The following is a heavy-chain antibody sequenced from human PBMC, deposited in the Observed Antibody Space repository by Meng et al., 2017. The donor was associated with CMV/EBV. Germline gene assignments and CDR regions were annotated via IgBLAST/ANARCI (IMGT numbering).Heavy chain of an antibody. Sequence: SVKVSCKASGGTFSSYAISWVRQAPGQGLEWMGGIIPILGIANYAQKFQGRVTITADKSTSTAYMELSSLRSEDTAVYYCARDAIVVVPAATPEHRPGYYYYDMDVWGQGTTVTVSS. V-gene: IGHV1-69*10. D-gene: IGHD2-2*01. CDR2: IIPILGIA. CDR3: ARDAIVVVPAATPEHRPGYYYYDMDV. CDR1: GGTFSSYA. J-gene: IGHJ6*02.